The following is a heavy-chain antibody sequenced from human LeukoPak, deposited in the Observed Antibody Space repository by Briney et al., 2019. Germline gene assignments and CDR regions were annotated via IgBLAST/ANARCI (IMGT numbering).Heavy chain of an antibody. D-gene: IGHD3-10*01. CDR3: AIPVMVRGNTRDY. CDR1: GFTFSSYG. CDR2: ISGSGGST. Sequence: PGGSLRLSCADSGFTFSSYGMSWVRQAPGKGLEWVSAISGSGGSTYYADSVKGRFTISRDNSKNTLYLQMNSLRAEDTAVYYCAIPVMVRGNTRDYWGQGTLVTVSS. V-gene: IGHV3-23*01. J-gene: IGHJ4*02.